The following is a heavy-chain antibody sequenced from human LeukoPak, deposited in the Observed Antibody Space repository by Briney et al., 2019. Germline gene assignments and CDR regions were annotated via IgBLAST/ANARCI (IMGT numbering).Heavy chain of an antibody. V-gene: IGHV3-7*01. CDR3: ARDESGPAY. CDR2: IKEDGSEK. D-gene: IGHD3-3*01. Sequence: PGGSLRLSCAASGFTFSNYWMTWVRQAPGKGLEWVANIKEDGSEKYYVDSVKGRFTISRDNAKNSLYLQMNSLRAEDTALYYCARDESGPAYWGQGTLVTVSS. CDR1: GFTFSNYW. J-gene: IGHJ4*02.